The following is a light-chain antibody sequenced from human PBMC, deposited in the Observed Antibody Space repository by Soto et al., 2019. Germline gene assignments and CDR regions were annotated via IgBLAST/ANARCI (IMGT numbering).Light chain of an antibody. J-gene: IGKJ1*01. V-gene: IGKV3-11*01. Sequence: VTTKSPATLSMYRGERATLSCRASQSVSSYLAWYQQKPGQAPRLLIYGVSTRANGVPARFSGSGSGTDFTLTISCLEPEDFAVYYCQQRYKWPCTFGQGTKVDIK. CDR1: QSVSSY. CDR2: GVS. CDR3: QQRYKWPCT.